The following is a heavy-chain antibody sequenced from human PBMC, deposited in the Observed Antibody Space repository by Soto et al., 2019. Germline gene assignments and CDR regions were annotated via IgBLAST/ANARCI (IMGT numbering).Heavy chain of an antibody. CDR1: GGSISSYY. J-gene: IGHJ6*02. V-gene: IGHV4-4*07. CDR2: MYATGST. CDR3: ASLGVEYSSSPYGMDV. D-gene: IGHD6-6*01. Sequence: SETLSLTCTVSGGSISSYYWSWIRQPAGRGLEWIGRMYATGSTTYNPSLKSRVTMSVDTSKNQFSLKLTFVTAADTAVYYCASLGVEYSSSPYGMDVWGQGTTVTVSS.